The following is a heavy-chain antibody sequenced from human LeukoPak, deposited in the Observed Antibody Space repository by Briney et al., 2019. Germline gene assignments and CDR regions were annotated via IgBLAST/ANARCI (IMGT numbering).Heavy chain of an antibody. CDR2: IWFDGSNK. Sequence: PGRSLRLSCAASGFTFSSYGMHWVRQAPGKGLEWVAVIWFDGSNKYYADSVKGRFTISRDNSKNTLYLQMNSLRAEDTAVYYCARDGRFGENWFDPWGQGTLVTVSS. V-gene: IGHV3-33*08. D-gene: IGHD3-10*01. CDR3: ARDGRFGENWFDP. CDR1: GFTFSSYG. J-gene: IGHJ5*02.